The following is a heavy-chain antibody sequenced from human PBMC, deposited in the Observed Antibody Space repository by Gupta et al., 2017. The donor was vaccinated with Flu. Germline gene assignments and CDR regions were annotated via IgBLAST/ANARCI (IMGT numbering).Heavy chain of an antibody. CDR1: GFTFSSYA. V-gene: IGHV3-23*01. D-gene: IGHD6-19*01. CDR2: ISHDGGST. CDR3: ASRGWNRIISFDY. J-gene: IGHJ4*02. Sequence: EVQLLESGGGLVQPGGSLRLSCAASGFTFSSYAMNWVRQAPGKGLEWVSVISHDGGSTYYADSVKGRFTISRDNSKSTLYLQTNSLGAEDTAVYYCASRGWNRIISFDYWGQGTLVTVSS.